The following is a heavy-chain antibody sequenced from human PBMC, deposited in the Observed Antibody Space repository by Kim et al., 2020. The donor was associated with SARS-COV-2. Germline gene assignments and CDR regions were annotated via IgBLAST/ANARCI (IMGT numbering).Heavy chain of an antibody. CDR1: GYTLTELY. D-gene: IGHD3-16*01. V-gene: IGHV1-24*01. Sequence: ASVKVSCKVSGYTLTELYMHWVRQARGKGLEWMGGFDPEDGETVYAQKFQGRVTMTGDTSTDTADMELSSLRSEDTAVYYCATDPFGGVPPTHYCGMDGWGQGTTVTVSS. CDR2: FDPEDGET. J-gene: IGHJ6*02. CDR3: ATDPFGGVPPTHYCGMDG.